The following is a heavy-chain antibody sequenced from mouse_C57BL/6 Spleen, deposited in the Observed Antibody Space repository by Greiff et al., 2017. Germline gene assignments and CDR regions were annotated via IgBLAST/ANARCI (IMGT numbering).Heavy chain of an antibody. Sequence: VQLQQSDAELVKPGASVKISCKVSGYTFTDYCMHWVKQRPEQGLEWIGYIYPRVGSTKYNEKFKGKATLTADKSSSTAYMQLNSLTSEDSAVYFCARRGTLYWYFGVWGTATTVTVSS. J-gene: IGHJ1*03. CDR1: GYTFTDYC. V-gene: IGHV1-78*01. D-gene: IGHD3-3*01. CDR3: ARRGTLYWYFGV. CDR2: IYPRVGST.